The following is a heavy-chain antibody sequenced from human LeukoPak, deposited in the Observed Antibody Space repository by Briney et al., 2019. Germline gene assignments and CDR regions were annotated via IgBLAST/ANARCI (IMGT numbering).Heavy chain of an antibody. V-gene: IGHV1-69*05. Sequence: GASVKVSCKASGGTFSSYAISWVRQAPGQGLEWMGRIIPIFGTANYAQKVQGRVTITTDESTSTAYMELSSLRSEDTAVYYCEIYCGGDCSRYYFDYWGQGTLVTVSS. CDR1: GGTFSSYA. J-gene: IGHJ4*02. D-gene: IGHD2-21*02. CDR2: IIPIFGTA. CDR3: EIYCGGDCSRYYFDY.